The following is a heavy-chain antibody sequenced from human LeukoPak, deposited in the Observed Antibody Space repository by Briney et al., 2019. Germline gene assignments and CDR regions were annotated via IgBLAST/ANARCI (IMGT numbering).Heavy chain of an antibody. CDR2: IYYSGST. J-gene: IGHJ4*02. CDR3: ARDRGYGNSPFGLDY. CDR1: GGSISSGGYY. V-gene: IGHV4-31*03. D-gene: IGHD4-23*01. Sequence: KPSETLSLTCTVSGGSISSGGYYWSWIRQHPGKGLEWIGYIYYSGSTYYNPSLKSRVTISVDTSKNQFSLKLSSVTAADRAVYYCARDRGYGNSPFGLDYWGQGTLVTVSS.